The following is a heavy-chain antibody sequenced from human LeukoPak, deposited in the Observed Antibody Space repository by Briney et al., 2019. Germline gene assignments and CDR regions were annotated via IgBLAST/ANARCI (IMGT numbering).Heavy chain of an antibody. CDR1: GFSFSDHH. CDR2: SRNKANAYST. CDR3: SRVFYYGSSGYYPDH. J-gene: IGHJ4*02. Sequence: GGSLRLSCAASGFSFSDHHVDWVRQVPGKGLEWIGRSRNKANAYSTVYAGPVKGRFTISRDEPKNSLYLQMNSLRTEDTAVYYCSRVFYYGSSGYYPDHWGQGTQVTVSS. V-gene: IGHV3-72*01. D-gene: IGHD3-22*01.